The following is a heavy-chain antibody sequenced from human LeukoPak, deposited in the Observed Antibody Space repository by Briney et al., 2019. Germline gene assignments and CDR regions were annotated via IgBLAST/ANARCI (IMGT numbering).Heavy chain of an antibody. D-gene: IGHD5-24*01. CDR2: IYYSGST. V-gene: IGHV4-61*08. CDR1: GGSISSGGYY. Sequence: SETLSLTCTVSGGSISSGGYYWSWIRQHPGKGLEWIGYIYYSGSTNYNPSLKSRVTISVDTSKNQFSLKLSSVTAADTAVYYCARGRQMATIRWPYFDYWGQGTLVTVSS. CDR3: ARGRQMATIRWPYFDY. J-gene: IGHJ4*02.